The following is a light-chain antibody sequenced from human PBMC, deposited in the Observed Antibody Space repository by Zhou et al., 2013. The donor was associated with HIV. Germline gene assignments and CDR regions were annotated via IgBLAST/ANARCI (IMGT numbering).Light chain of an antibody. Sequence: DIQMTQSPSTLSASVGDRVTITCRASQSISTWLAWYQQKSGKAPKLLIYKASSLESGVPSRFSGSGSGTDFTLTISSLQPDDFATYYCQQYNTDSRAFGQGTKVKVK. V-gene: IGKV1-5*03. CDR1: QSISTW. CDR2: KAS. CDR3: QQYNTDSRA. J-gene: IGKJ1*01.